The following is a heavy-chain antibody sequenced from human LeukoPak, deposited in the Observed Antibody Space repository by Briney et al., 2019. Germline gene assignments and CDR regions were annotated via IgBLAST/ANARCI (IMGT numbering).Heavy chain of an antibody. V-gene: IGHV4-34*01. Sequence: PSETLSLTCAVYGGSFSGYYWSWIRQPPGKGLEWIGEINNSGSANYSPSLKRRVTISAGTSKNQLSLRLSSVTAADTAVYYCARLRRDGYSYFDYWGQGTLVIVSS. CDR2: INNSGSA. J-gene: IGHJ4*02. CDR3: ARLRRDGYSYFDY. D-gene: IGHD5-24*01. CDR1: GGSFSGYY.